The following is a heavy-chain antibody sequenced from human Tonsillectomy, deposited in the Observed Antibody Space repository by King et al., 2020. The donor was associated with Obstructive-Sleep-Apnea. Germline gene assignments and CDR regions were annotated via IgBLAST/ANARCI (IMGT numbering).Heavy chain of an antibody. J-gene: IGHJ4*02. Sequence: VQLVESGGGVVQPGGSLRLSCAASGFTFSSYSMHWVRQAPGKGLEWVAFIRHDESNKYYADSVKGRFTISRDNSENTLYLQMNSLRAEDTALYYCAKDRQGYQVSEYWGQGTLVTVS. CDR3: AKDRQGYQVSEY. D-gene: IGHD2-2*01. CDR2: IRHDESNK. CDR1: GFTFSSYS. V-gene: IGHV3-30*02.